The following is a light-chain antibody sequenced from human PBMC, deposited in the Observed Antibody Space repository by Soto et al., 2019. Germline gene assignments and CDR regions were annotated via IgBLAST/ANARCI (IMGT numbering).Light chain of an antibody. V-gene: IGLV2-14*03. CDR3: SSYTTSSTHV. Sequence: QSALTQPASVSGSPGQSITISCTGTSIDIGAFTFVSWYQQHPGKVPKLMIFDVNRRPSGVSDRFSGSKSGNTASLTISGLQAEDDGDYYCSSYTTSSTHVFGSGTKLTVL. CDR1: SIDIGAFTF. CDR2: DVN. J-gene: IGLJ1*01.